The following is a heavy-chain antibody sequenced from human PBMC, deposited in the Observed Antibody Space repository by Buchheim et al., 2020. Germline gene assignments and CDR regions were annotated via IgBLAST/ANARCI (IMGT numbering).Heavy chain of an antibody. Sequence: DVHLVESGGGLVNPGGSLRLSCVVSGVTFRNTWMTWVRQAPGKGLEWIGRIKSESDDGAADYAAHVKGRFTISRDDLKNTVYHQLSSLDTEDTAVYYCTTVAGTYDYGPVYGGQGT. D-gene: IGHD6-19*01. V-gene: IGHV3-15*01. CDR3: TTVAGTYDYGPVY. CDR2: IKSESDDGAA. CDR1: GVTFRNTW. J-gene: IGHJ4*02.